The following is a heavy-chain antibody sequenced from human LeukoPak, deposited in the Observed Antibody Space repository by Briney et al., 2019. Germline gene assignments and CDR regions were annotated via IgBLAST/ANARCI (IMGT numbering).Heavy chain of an antibody. J-gene: IGHJ6*02. CDR2: ISAHSGNT. D-gene: IGHD2-2*01. CDR3: ARVSCSSPSCYPRYYYGMDG. CDR1: GYTFTSYG. V-gene: IGHV1-18*01. Sequence: GASVTVSCRASGYTFTSYGITWVRQAPGQGVEWMGWISAHSGNTKYAQKFQGRVTMTTDTSTSTAYMELTSLRSDDTAVYYCARVSCSSPSCYPRYYYGMDGWGQGTTGTVSS.